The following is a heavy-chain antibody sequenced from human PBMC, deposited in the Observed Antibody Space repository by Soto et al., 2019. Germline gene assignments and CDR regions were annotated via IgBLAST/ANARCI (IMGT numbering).Heavy chain of an antibody. Sequence: SETLSLTCTVSGGSISSGDYYWSWIRQPPGKGLEWIGYIYYSGSTYYNPSLESRVTISVDTSKNQFSLKLSSVTAADTAVYYCARDTXCSSTSCYMHYYYGMDVWGQGTTVTVSS. J-gene: IGHJ6*02. CDR1: GGSISSGDYY. V-gene: IGHV4-30-4*01. CDR2: IYYSGST. CDR3: ARDTXCSSTSCYMHYYYGMDV. D-gene: IGHD2-2*02.